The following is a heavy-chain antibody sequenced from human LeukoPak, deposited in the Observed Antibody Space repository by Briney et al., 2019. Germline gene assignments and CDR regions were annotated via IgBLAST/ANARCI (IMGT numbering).Heavy chain of an antibody. CDR3: AXDFMPPMVRAATRPPQDX. CDR2: INPNSGGT. J-gene: IGHJ1*01. Sequence: GASVKVSCKASGYTFTGYYMHGVRQAPGQGLEWMGRINPNSGGTNYAQKFQGRGTMTRATSSSTAYLELSRLRSDDPAVYYCAXDFMPPMVRAATRPPQDXWGQGXLVTV. CDR1: GYTFTGYY. V-gene: IGHV1-2*06. D-gene: IGHD3-10*01.